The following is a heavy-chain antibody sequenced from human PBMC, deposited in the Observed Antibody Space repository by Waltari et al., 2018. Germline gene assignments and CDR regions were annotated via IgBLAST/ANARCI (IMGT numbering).Heavy chain of an antibody. J-gene: IGHJ4*02. CDR2: INHSGST. CDR3: ARGGTTVTTSPFDY. D-gene: IGHD4-17*01. Sequence: QVQLQQWGAGLLKTSETLSLTCAVSGGSFSGYYWSWIRQPPGQRLEWIVEINHSGSTNYNPSLKSRVTISVDTSKNQFSLKLSSVTAADTAVYYCARGGTTVTTSPFDYWGQGTLVTVSS. CDR1: GGSFSGYY. V-gene: IGHV4-34*01.